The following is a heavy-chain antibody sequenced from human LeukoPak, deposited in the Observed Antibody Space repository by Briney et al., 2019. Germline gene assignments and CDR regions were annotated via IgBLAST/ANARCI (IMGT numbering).Heavy chain of an antibody. D-gene: IGHD2-21*02. CDR1: GFPFSSYW. J-gene: IGHJ4*02. CDR3: AGGDKGSF. V-gene: IGHV3-7*04. Sequence: GGSLRLSCAASGFPFSSYWMSWVRQAPGKGLEWLAHIKQGGNEKYYVDSVKGRFTISRDDARNSLFLQMNSLRAEDTALYYCAGGDKGSFWGQGTLVTVSS. CDR2: IKQGGNEK.